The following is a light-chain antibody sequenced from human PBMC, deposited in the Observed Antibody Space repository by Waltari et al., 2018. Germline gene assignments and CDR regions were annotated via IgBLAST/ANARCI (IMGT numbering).Light chain of an antibody. CDR2: NVN. J-gene: IGLJ3*02. V-gene: IGLV2-14*03. CDR3: SSFTRTNSWV. CDR1: SSDVGADNY. Sequence: HSALAQPASVSGSPGQSITISCTGTSSDVGADNYVSWYQQHPGKAPRIMIYNVNNRPAGVSNRFSGSKSGNTASLTISGLQAEDEADYYCSSFTRTNSWVFGGGTKVTVL.